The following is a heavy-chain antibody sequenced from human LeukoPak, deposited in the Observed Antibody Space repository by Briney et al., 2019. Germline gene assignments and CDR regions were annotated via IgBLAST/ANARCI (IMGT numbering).Heavy chain of an antibody. CDR1: DGSFSVYY. CDR3: ARGRISYDSRNWFDP. CDR2: INHSGST. J-gene: IGHJ5*02. D-gene: IGHD5-12*01. Sequence: SETLSLTCAVYDGSFSVYYWSSVRQPPGKGLEWIGEINHSGSTNYNPSLKSRVTISVDTSKNHFSLRLSSVTAADTAVYFCARGRISYDSRNWFDPRGQGTLVTVSS. V-gene: IGHV4-34*01.